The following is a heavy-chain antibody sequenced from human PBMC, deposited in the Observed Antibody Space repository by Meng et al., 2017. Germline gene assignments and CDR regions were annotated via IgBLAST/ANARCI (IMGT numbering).Heavy chain of an antibody. D-gene: IGHD1-1*01. CDR2: IYYSGST. Sequence: SETLSLTCTVSGGSISSGGYYWSWIRQHPGKGLEWIGYIYYSGSTYYNPSLKSRVTISVDTSKNQFSLKLSSVTAADTAVYYCARAPQGYPLRRPGPVDYWGQGRLVTVSS. CDR1: GGSISSGGYY. V-gene: IGHV4-31*03. CDR3: ARAPQGYPLRRPGPVDY. J-gene: IGHJ4*02.